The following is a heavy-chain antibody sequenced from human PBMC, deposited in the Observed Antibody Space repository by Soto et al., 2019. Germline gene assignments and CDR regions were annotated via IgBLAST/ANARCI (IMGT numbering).Heavy chain of an antibody. V-gene: IGHV3-23*01. CDR1: GFTFSSYA. J-gene: IGHJ3*02. Sequence: EVQLLESGGGLVQPGGSLRLSCAASGFTFSSYAMSWVRQAPGKGLEWVSAISGSGGSIYYADSVKGRFTISRDNSKNTLYLQMNSLRAEDTAVYYCAKDSVFGVVIPFDAFDIWGQGTMVTVSS. CDR2: ISGSGGSI. D-gene: IGHD3-3*01. CDR3: AKDSVFGVVIPFDAFDI.